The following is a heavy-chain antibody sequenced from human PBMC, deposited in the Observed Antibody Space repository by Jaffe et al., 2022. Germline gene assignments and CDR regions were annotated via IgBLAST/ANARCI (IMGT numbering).Heavy chain of an antibody. CDR2: IYTSGST. J-gene: IGHJ3*02. V-gene: IGHV4-61*02. D-gene: IGHD3-22*01. CDR1: GGSISSGSYY. Sequence: QVQLQESGPGLVKPSQTLSLTCTVSGGSISSGSYYWSWIRQPAGKGLEWIGRIYTSGSTNYNPSLKSRVTISVDTSKNQFSLKLSSVTAADTAVYYCARDKALYYYDSSGYYYVDAFDIWGQGTMVTVSS. CDR3: ARDKALYYYDSSGYYYVDAFDI.